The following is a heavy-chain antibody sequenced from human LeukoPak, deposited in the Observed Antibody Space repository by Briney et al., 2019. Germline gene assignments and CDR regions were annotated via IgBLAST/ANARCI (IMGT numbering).Heavy chain of an antibody. D-gene: IGHD3-3*01. CDR1: GDSISSSSYY. CDR3: ARNLRFLEWLSKGFDY. V-gene: IGHV4-39*01. CDR2: IFYSGST. J-gene: IGHJ4*02. Sequence: SETLSLTCTVSGDSISSSSYYWGWIRQPPGKGLEWIGTIFYSGSTYYNPSLKSRVTLSVDTSKNQYSLKLSSVTAADTAVYYCARNLRFLEWLSKGFDYWGQGTLVTVSS.